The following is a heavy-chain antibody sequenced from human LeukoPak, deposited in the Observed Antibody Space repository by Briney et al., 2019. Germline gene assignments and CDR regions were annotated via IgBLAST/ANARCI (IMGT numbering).Heavy chain of an antibody. V-gene: IGHV1-69*13. CDR1: GGTFSSYA. CDR3: AILRYHSGGY. Sequence: SVKVSCKASGGTFSSYAISWVRQAPGQGLEWMGGIIPIFGTANYAQKFQGRVTITADESTSTAYMELRSLRSDDTAVYYCAILRYHSGGYWGQGTLVTVSS. CDR2: IIPIFGTA. D-gene: IGHD3-16*01. J-gene: IGHJ4*02.